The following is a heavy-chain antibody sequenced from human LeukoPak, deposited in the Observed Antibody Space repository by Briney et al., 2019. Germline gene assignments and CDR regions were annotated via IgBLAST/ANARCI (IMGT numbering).Heavy chain of an antibody. CDR3: ARWPRD. Sequence: GGSLRLSCAVSGFPFSSYAMSWVRQAPGKGLEWVSGISGSGDDTYYAASVKGRFTISRDNAKNSLYLQMNSLRDEDTAVYYCARWPRDWGQGTLVTVSS. J-gene: IGHJ4*02. CDR2: ISGSGDDT. CDR1: GFPFSSYA. V-gene: IGHV3-23*01. D-gene: IGHD5-24*01.